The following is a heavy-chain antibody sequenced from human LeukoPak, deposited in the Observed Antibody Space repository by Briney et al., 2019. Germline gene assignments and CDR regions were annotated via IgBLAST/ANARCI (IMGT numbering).Heavy chain of an antibody. CDR2: ISSSSSYI. CDR3: ARDRRGSYYFDY. J-gene: IGHJ4*02. V-gene: IGHV3-21*01. CDR1: GFTFSSYS. Sequence: GGSLRLSCAASGFTFSSYSMNWVRQAPGKGLEWVSSISSSSSYIYYADSVKGRFTISRDNAKNSLYLEMNSLRAEDTAVYYCARDRRGSYYFDYWGQGTLVTVSS. D-gene: IGHD1-26*01.